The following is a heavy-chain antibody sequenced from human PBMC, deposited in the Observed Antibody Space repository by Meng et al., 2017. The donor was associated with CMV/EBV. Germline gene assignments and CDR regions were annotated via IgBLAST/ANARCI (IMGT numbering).Heavy chain of an antibody. Sequence: GESLKISCAASGFTFSSYSMNWVRQAPGKGLEWVSSISSSSSYIYYADSVKGRFTISRDNAKNSLYLQMNSPRAEDTAVYYCARDYCSSTSCYTRRVYYGMDVWGQGTTVTV. J-gene: IGHJ6*02. D-gene: IGHD2-2*02. CDR2: ISSSSSYI. CDR3: ARDYCSSTSCYTRRVYYGMDV. V-gene: IGHV3-21*01. CDR1: GFTFSSYS.